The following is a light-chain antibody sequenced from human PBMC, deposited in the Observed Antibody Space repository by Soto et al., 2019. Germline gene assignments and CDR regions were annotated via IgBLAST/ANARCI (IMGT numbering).Light chain of an antibody. CDR3: QQYSNWPPIT. Sequence: ETVMTQSPSTLSVSLGERATLSCRASQSVSSHLAWYQQKPGQAPRLLSYDTSSRATGIQARFSGSGSGTELPLTISSLQSEDFAVYYCQQYSNWPPITFGQGTRLEIK. CDR1: QSVSSH. CDR2: DTS. J-gene: IGKJ5*01. V-gene: IGKV3-15*01.